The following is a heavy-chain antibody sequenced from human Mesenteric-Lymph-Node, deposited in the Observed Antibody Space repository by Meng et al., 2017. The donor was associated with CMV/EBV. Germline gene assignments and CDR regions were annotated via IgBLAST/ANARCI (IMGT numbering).Heavy chain of an antibody. CDR1: GGSFSGYY. D-gene: IGHD2-2*01. CDR2: INHSGSN. V-gene: IGHV4-34*01. CDR3: ARDSGVVVPGANDY. Sequence: SETLSLTCAVYGGSFSGYYWSWIRQPPGKGLEWIGEINHSGSNNYNPSLKSRVTISVDTSKNQFSLKLSSVTAADTAVYYCARDSGVVVPGANDYWGQGTLVTVSS. J-gene: IGHJ4*02.